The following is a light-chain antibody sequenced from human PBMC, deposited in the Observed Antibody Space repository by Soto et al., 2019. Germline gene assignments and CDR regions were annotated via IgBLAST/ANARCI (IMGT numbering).Light chain of an antibody. J-gene: IGKJ1*01. CDR3: QLHNSYSEA. CDR2: KAS. Sequence: DIQMTQPPSTLSGTVGDRVTITCRASQTISSCLAWYQQKRGKAPKLLIYKASTLKSGVASRFSGSASGTEITLTISSLQSNEFATYYSQLHNSYSEAFGQGTKV. V-gene: IGKV1-5*03. CDR1: QTISSC.